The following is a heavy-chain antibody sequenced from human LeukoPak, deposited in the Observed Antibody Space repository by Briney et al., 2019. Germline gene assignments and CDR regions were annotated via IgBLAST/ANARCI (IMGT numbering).Heavy chain of an antibody. CDR2: LYDRGSST. CDR3: ARGRGYGYGIDY. Sequence: SETLSLTCTVSGGSVTSGDHYWSWIRQPPEKGLECIRHLYDRGSSTVYNPSLKSRSTISMGASESQFSLRLSSVNAADTAVYYCARGRGYGYGIDYWGRGTLVTVSS. CDR1: GGSVTSGDHY. D-gene: IGHD4-17*01. V-gene: IGHV4-31*03. J-gene: IGHJ4*02.